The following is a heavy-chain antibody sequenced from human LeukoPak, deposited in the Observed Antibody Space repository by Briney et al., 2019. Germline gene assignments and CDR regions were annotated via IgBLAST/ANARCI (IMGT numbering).Heavy chain of an antibody. CDR2: ISGSGGST. CDR3: AKDEMVRGVITANWGYMDV. Sequence: GGSLRLSCAASGFTFSSYAMSWVRQAPGKGLEWVSAISGSGGSTYYADSVKGRFTISRDNSKNTLYLQMNSLRAEDTAVYYCAKDEMVRGVITANWGYMDVWGKGTTVTVSS. D-gene: IGHD3-10*01. CDR1: GFTFSSYA. V-gene: IGHV3-23*01. J-gene: IGHJ6*03.